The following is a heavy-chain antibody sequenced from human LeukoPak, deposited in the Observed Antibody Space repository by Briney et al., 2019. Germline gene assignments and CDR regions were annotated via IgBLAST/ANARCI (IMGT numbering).Heavy chain of an antibody. V-gene: IGHV3-30*04. J-gene: IGHJ4*02. CDR1: GFTSSSYA. CDR3: ARGGPLVELRFGELSYYFDF. D-gene: IGHD3-16*02. Sequence: GGSLRLSCAASGFTSSSYAMHWVRQAPGKGLEWVAIISYDGRNKYYADSVKGRFTISRDNSKNTLYLQMNSLRAEDTAVYYCARGGPLVELRFGELSYYFDFWGQGTLVTVSS. CDR2: ISYDGRNK.